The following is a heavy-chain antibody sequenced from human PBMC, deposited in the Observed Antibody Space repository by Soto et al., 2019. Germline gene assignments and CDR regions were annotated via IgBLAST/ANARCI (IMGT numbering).Heavy chain of an antibody. Sequence: PSETLSLTCAVSGGSISSSNWWSWVRQPPGKGLEWIGQINHSGSTNYNPSLKSRVTISVDTSKNQFSLKLSSVTAADTAVYYCARSPMGLLFRYYFDYWGQGTLVTVSS. CDR1: GGSISSSNW. D-gene: IGHD2-21*02. CDR2: INHSGST. CDR3: ARSPMGLLFRYYFDY. J-gene: IGHJ4*02. V-gene: IGHV4-4*02.